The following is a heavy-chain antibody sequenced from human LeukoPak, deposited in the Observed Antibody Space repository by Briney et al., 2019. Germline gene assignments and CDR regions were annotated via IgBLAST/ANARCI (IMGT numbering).Heavy chain of an antibody. J-gene: IGHJ4*02. Sequence: PSETLSLTCTVSGGSISSYYWSWIRQPPGKGLEWIGYIYYSGSTNYNPSLKSRVTISVDTSKNQFSLKLSSVTAADMAVYYCARHHRGLDYWGQGTLVTVSS. D-gene: IGHD1-14*01. V-gene: IGHV4-59*08. CDR2: IYYSGST. CDR1: GGSISSYY. CDR3: ARHHRGLDY.